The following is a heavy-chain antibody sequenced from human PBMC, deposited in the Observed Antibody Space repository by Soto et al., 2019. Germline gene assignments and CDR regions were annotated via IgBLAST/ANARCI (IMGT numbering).Heavy chain of an antibody. Sequence: QVQLVQSGAEVKKPGASVKVSCKASGYTFTTYGIHWVRQAPGQGLEWMGWISGYKGNTNYAQKFQGRVTMTTDTSTTTAYMDLRSLRSDDTAVYYCGRERDGSSWSSAEYLQHWGQGTLVTVSS. CDR2: ISGYKGNT. J-gene: IGHJ1*01. D-gene: IGHD6-13*01. CDR3: GRERDGSSWSSAEYLQH. V-gene: IGHV1-18*01. CDR1: GYTFTTYG.